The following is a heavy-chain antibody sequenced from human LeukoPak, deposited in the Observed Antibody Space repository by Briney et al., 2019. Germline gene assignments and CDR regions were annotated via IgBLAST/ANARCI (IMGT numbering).Heavy chain of an antibody. Sequence: GSLRLSCAASGFTFRNYAMTWVRQAPGKGLEWVSAISGSGGRSYYADSVKGRFTISRDNSKSTLFLQMDSLRAEDTAIYYCAKDPMVRGATFDYWGQGTLVTVSS. D-gene: IGHD3-10*01. CDR2: ISGSGGRS. J-gene: IGHJ4*02. V-gene: IGHV3-23*01. CDR3: AKDPMVRGATFDY. CDR1: GFTFRNYA.